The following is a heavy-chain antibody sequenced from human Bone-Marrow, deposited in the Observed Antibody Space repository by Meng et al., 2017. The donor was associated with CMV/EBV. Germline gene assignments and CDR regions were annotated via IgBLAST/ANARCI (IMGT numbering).Heavy chain of an antibody. J-gene: IGHJ4*02. CDR3: AKEQGAAAGTEVH. CDR1: GFTFSSHA. D-gene: IGHD6-13*01. CDR2: ISGGGGST. V-gene: IGHV3-23*01. Sequence: GESLKIPCAASGFTFSSHAMSWVRQAPGKGLEWVSVISGGGGSTYYADSVKGRFTIPRDNSKNTLYLQMNSLRAEDTAVYYRAKEQGAAAGTEVHWGQGTMVTVSS.